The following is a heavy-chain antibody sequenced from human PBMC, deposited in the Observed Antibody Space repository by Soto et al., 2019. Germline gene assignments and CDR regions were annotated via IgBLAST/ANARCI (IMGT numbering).Heavy chain of an antibody. Sequence: SVKVSCKASGGTFSSYAISWVRQAPGQGLEWMGGIIPIFGTANYAQKFQGRVTITADKSTSTAYMELSSLRSEDTAVYYCARWLHDYGHWFDPWGQGTLVTVSS. CDR3: ARWLHDYGHWFDP. CDR1: GGTFSSYA. V-gene: IGHV1-69*06. CDR2: IIPIFGTA. D-gene: IGHD4-17*01. J-gene: IGHJ5*02.